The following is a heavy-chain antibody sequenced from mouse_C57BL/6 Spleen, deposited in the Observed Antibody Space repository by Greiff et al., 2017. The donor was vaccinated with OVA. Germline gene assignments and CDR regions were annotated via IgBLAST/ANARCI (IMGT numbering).Heavy chain of an antibody. CDR1: GFALTCYG. CDR3: AKNDGGSYDAMDY. Sequence: QVQLQQSGPGLVQPSQSLSLTCTVSGFALTCYGVHWVRQSPGKGLEWLGVIWRGGSTAYNAAFMSRLSITEDNSKSQVFFKMNSLQADNTAIYCGAKNDGGSYDAMDYWGQGTSVTVSS. D-gene: IGHD1-1*02. CDR2: IWRGGST. J-gene: IGHJ4*01. V-gene: IGHV2-5*01.